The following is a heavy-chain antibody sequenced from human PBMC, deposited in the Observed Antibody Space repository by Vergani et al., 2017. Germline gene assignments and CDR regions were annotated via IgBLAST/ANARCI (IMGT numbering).Heavy chain of an antibody. Sequence: EVQLVESGGGLVKPGGSLRLSCVASGFSFRTAWMNWVRRTPGKGLEWVGRIKSTFDRGTTDYAAAVKGRFTISRDDSKNTLFLQMNGLKTEDIGVYYCTTDPRYCGDGSCYWLRDHHYYGMDVWGQGTTVTVSS. CDR1: GFSFRTAW. D-gene: IGHD2-21*01. CDR2: IKSTFDRGTT. J-gene: IGHJ6*02. CDR3: TTDPRYCGDGSCYWLRDHHYYGMDV. V-gene: IGHV3-15*07.